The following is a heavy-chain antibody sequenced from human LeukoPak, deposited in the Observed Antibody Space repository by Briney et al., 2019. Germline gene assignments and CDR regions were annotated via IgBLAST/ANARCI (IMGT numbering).Heavy chain of an antibody. CDR2: ISGSGGST. CDR3: ARSGSIWQNWFDP. CDR1: GSTFSSYA. V-gene: IGHV3-23*01. J-gene: IGHJ5*02. D-gene: IGHD6-13*01. Sequence: GGSLRLSCAASGSTFSSYAMSWVRQAPGKGLEWVSAISGSGGSTYYADSVKGRFTISRDNSKNTLYLQLSSLGAEDTAVYYCARSGSIWQNWFDPWGQGTLVTVSS.